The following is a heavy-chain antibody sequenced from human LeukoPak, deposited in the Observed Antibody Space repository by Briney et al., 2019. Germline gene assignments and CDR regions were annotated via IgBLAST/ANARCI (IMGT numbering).Heavy chain of an antibody. CDR3: ARGLYGTMIVVVRRGAFDI. CDR2: INHSGST. J-gene: IGHJ3*02. V-gene: IGHV4-34*01. D-gene: IGHD3-22*01. Sequence: SETLSLTCAVYGGSFSGYYWSWIRQPPGKGLEWIGEINHSGSTNYNPSLKSRVTISVDTSKNQFSLKLSSVTAADTAVYYCARGLYGTMIVVVRRGAFDIWGQGTMVTVSS. CDR1: GGSFSGYY.